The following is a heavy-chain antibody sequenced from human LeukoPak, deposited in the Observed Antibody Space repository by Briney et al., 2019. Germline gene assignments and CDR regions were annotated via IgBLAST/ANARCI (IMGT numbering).Heavy chain of an antibody. CDR1: GGTFSSYA. CDR2: IIPIFGTA. D-gene: IGHD5-18*01. Sequence: ASVNVSCKASGGTFSSYAISWVRQAPGQGLEWMGGIIPIFGTANYAQKFQGRVTITADESTSTAYMELSSLRSEDTAVYYCVSWNGYSYGYSGYWGQGTLVTVSS. J-gene: IGHJ4*02. V-gene: IGHV1-69*13. CDR3: VSWNGYSYGYSGY.